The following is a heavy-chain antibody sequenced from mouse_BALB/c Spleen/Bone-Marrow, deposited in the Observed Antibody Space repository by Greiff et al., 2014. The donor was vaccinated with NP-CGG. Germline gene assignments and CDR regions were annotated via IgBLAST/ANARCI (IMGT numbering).Heavy chain of an antibody. D-gene: IGHD1-1*01. V-gene: IGHV5-12*02. CDR1: GFSFSDYY. CDR2: ISNGGGST. Sequence: EVQLQESGGGLVQPGGSLKLSCATSGFSFSDYYMYWIRQTPEKRLEWVAYISNGGGSTYYPDTVKGRFTISRDNAKNTLYLQMSLLKSEDTAMYYCARLGDYSYFDYWGQGTTLTVSS. CDR3: ARLGDYSYFDY. J-gene: IGHJ2*01.